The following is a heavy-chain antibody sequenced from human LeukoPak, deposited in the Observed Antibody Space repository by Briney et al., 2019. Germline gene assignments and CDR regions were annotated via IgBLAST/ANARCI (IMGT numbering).Heavy chain of an antibody. V-gene: IGHV1-69*05. J-gene: IGHJ6*03. D-gene: IGHD1-26*01. CDR2: IIPIFGTA. CDR3: ARDRGWEPYYYYYMDV. Sequence: ASVKVSCKASGGTFSNYAISWVRQAPGQGLEWMGGIIPIFGTANYAQKFQGRVTMTRDMSTSTVYMELSSLRSEDTAVYYCARDRGWEPYYYYYMDVWGKGTTVTVSS. CDR1: GGTFSNYA.